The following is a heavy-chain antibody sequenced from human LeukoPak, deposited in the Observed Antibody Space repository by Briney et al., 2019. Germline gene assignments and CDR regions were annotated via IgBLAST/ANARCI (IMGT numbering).Heavy chain of an antibody. CDR2: IYPNSGGT. D-gene: IGHD4-17*01. V-gene: IGHV1-2*02. J-gene: IGHJ4*02. CDR3: ARVVGFGDYPFDY. CDR1: GYTFSGHY. Sequence: ASVKVSCKASGYTFSGHYMHWVRQAPGQGVEWMGWIYPNSGGTNYAQKFQGRVTMTRDTSISTAYMELRRLKSDDTAMYYCARVVGFGDYPFDYWGQGTLVTVSS.